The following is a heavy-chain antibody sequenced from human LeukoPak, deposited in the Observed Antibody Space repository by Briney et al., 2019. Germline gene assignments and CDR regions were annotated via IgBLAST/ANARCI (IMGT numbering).Heavy chain of an antibody. CDR2: ICGSGHGPVT. V-gene: IGHV3-23*01. D-gene: IGHD2-15*01. J-gene: IGHJ4*02. CDR3: AKTSVGEGRIIESGYFDK. Sequence: GGSLRLSCAASGFTFSNHAMNWVRQAPGKGLEWASIICGSGHGPVTYYAGSMKCRFTISRDDSKNTLFLHMNSLRAEDTAVYSCAKTSVGEGRIIESGYFDKWGQGTLVTVSS. CDR1: GFTFSNHA.